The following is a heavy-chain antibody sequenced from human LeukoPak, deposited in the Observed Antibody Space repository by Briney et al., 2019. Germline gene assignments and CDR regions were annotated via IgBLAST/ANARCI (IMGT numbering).Heavy chain of an antibody. CDR3: ARDKLGATYFDY. CDR2: IYYSGST. CDR1: GGSISSYY. D-gene: IGHD1-26*01. Sequence: PTETLSLTCTVSGGSISSYYWSWIRQPPGKGLEWIGYIYYSGSTNYNPSLKSRVTISVDTSKNRFSLKLSSVTAADTAVYYCARDKLGATYFDYWGQGTLVTVSS. J-gene: IGHJ4*02. V-gene: IGHV4-59*01.